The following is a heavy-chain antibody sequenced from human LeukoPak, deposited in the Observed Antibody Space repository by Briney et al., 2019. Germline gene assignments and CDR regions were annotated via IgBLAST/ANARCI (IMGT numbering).Heavy chain of an antibody. J-gene: IGHJ4*02. CDR3: VREQWYRLDY. Sequence: GGSLRLSCVASGFRFGSFYMSWVRQAPGKGLAWVAQINQDGSGTFYVDSVRGRFTISRDNAETSAFLQMDSLTAEDTAVYYCVREQWYRLDYWGQGTLVTVSS. CDR2: INQDGSGT. V-gene: IGHV3-7*01. CDR1: GFRFGSFY. D-gene: IGHD6-19*01.